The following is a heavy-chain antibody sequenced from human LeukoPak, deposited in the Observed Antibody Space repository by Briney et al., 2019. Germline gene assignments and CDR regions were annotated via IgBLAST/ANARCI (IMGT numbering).Heavy chain of an antibody. CDR3: ARGVEMATIFPY. CDR2: ISAYNGNT. D-gene: IGHD5-24*01. CDR1: GYTFTSYG. J-gene: IGHJ4*02. Sequence: ASVKVSCKASGYTFTSYGISWVRQAPGQGLEWMGWISAYNGNTNYAQKFQGRVTITADKSTSTAYMELSSLRSEDTAVYYCARGVEMATIFPYWGQGTLVTVSS. V-gene: IGHV1-18*01.